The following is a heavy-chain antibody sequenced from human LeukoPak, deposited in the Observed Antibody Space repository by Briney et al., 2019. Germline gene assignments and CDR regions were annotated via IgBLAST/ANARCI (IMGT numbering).Heavy chain of an antibody. Sequence: GGSLRLSCAASGFTFTSFAMSWVRPAPGKGLEWVSTVTRGGQTTYYADSVKGRFTISRDNSKNTGYLQMNTLRAEDTAVYYCAKDSPSCCAKDCLLCDFWGQGTLVTVSS. CDR2: VTRGGQTT. V-gene: IGHV3-23*01. J-gene: IGHJ4*02. CDR1: GFTFTSFA. D-gene: IGHD3-9*01. CDR3: AKDSPSCCAKDCLLCDF.